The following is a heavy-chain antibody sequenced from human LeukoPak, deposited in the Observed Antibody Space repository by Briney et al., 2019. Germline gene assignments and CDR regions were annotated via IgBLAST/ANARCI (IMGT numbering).Heavy chain of an antibody. Sequence: GGSLRLSCAASGFDLTTYAMTWVRQAPAKGLEWVSSIRIGGGGTYADSVKGRFTISRDNSENTLHLQMNNLRVEDTARYFCARCMVLSQGWCNWFDPWGQGTLVTVSP. CDR3: ARCMVLSQGWCNWFDP. CDR1: GFDLTTYA. J-gene: IGHJ5*02. V-gene: IGHV3-23*01. D-gene: IGHD6-13*01. CDR2: IRIGGGGT.